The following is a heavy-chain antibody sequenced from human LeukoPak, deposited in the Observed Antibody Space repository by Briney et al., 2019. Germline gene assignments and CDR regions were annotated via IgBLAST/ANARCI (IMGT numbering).Heavy chain of an antibody. V-gene: IGHV3-33*01. CDR1: GFTFSSYG. D-gene: IGHD2-2*01. Sequence: GRSLRLSCAASGFTFSSYGMHWVRQAPGKGLEWVAVIWYDGSNKYYADSVKGRFTISRDNSKNTLYLQMNSLRAEDTAVYYCARGRRDCSSTSCYSSLDYWGQGTLVTVSS. CDR3: ARGRRDCSSTSCYSSLDY. J-gene: IGHJ4*02. CDR2: IWYDGSNK.